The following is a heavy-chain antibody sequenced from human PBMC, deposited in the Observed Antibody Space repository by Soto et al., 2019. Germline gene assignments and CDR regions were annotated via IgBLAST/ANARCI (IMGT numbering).Heavy chain of an antibody. V-gene: IGHV3-30-3*01. J-gene: IGHJ6*02. Sequence: GGSLRLSSAASGFTFSTFAMHWVRQAPGKGLEWVAVISYDGSNKYYADSVKGRFTISRDNSKNTLYLQMNSLRAEDTAVYYCARGVQPHYYYYGMDVWGQGTTVTVSS. CDR2: ISYDGSNK. CDR1: GFTFSTFA. D-gene: IGHD3-10*01. CDR3: ARGVQPHYYYYGMDV.